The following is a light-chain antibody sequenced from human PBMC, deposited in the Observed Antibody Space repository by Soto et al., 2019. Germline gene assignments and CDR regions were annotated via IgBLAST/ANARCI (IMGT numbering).Light chain of an antibody. Sequence: EIVLTQSPDSLSVSPGERATLSCRASQSISINLAWYQQKLGRAPRLLIYGASTRATGIPARFSGSGSGTEFTLTISSLQSEDFAVYHCQQYDKWPQTFGQGTKVDIK. CDR1: QSISIN. J-gene: IGKJ1*01. CDR3: QQYDKWPQT. CDR2: GAS. V-gene: IGKV3-15*01.